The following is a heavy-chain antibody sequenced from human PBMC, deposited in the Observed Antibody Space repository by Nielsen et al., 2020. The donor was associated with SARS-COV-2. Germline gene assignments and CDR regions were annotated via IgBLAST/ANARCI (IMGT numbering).Heavy chain of an antibody. J-gene: IGHJ4*02. Sequence: SETLSLTCTVSGGSISSGGYYWSWIRQPPGKGLEWIGYTYYSGTTNYNPSLKSRVAISVDTSKNQLSLRLSSVTAADTAVYYCARDSTFYGDFRFHYWGQGTLVTVSS. CDR1: GGSISSGGYY. CDR2: TYYSGTT. CDR3: ARDSTFYGDFRFHY. D-gene: IGHD4-17*01. V-gene: IGHV4-61*08.